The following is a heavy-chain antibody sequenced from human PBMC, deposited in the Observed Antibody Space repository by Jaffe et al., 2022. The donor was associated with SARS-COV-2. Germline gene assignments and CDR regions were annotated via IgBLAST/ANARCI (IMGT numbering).Heavy chain of an antibody. CDR1: GFTFSSYG. Sequence: QVQLVESGGGVVQPGRSLRLSCAASGFTFSSYGMHWVRQAPGKGLEWVAVIWYDGSNKYYADSVKGRFTISRDNSKNTLYLQMNSLRAEDTAVYYCARDPLLGEQPGHYYGMDVWGQGTTVTVSS. V-gene: IGHV3-33*01. D-gene: IGHD3-16*01. J-gene: IGHJ6*02. CDR2: IWYDGSNK. CDR3: ARDPLLGEQPGHYYGMDV.